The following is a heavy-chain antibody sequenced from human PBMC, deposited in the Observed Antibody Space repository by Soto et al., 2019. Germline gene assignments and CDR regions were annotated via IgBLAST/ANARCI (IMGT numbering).Heavy chain of an antibody. CDR1: GYSFTSYA. CDR3: ARFGGYSGYDSLDY. J-gene: IGHJ4*02. D-gene: IGHD5-12*01. V-gene: IGHV1-3*01. CDR2: INAGNGNT. Sequence: QVQLVQSGAEVKKPGASVKVSCKASGYSFTSYAMYWVRQAPGQRLEWMGWINAGNGNTKYSQKFQGRVTITRDTSASTAYMELSSLRSEDTAVYYCARFGGYSGYDSLDYWGQRTLVTVSS.